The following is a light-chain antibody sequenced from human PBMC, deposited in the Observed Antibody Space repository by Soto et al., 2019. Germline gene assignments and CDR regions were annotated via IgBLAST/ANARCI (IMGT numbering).Light chain of an antibody. CDR2: NAF. CDR3: HQPYILPRT. J-gene: IGKJ1*01. V-gene: IGKV1-39*01. Sequence: DLQMTQSPSSLSASVGDRVTITCRTSQNIDTYLKWYQQKPGKAPRLLIYNAFILHSGVPSRFSGSGSGTDFTLTISSLQPEDFATYYCHQPYILPRTFGQGTRVEI. CDR1: QNIDTY.